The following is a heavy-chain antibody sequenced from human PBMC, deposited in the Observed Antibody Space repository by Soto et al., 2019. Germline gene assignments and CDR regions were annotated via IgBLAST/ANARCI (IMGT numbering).Heavy chain of an antibody. CDR3: ARVDCSGRSCFYFDY. D-gene: IGHD2-15*01. Sequence: PSETLSLTCTVSGGSISSYYWSWIRQPPGKGLEWIGCIYYSGSTNYNPSLKSRVTISVDTSKNQFSLKLSSVTAADTAVYYCARVDCSGRSCFYFDYWGQATLVTVSS. J-gene: IGHJ4*02. CDR2: IYYSGST. V-gene: IGHV4-59*01. CDR1: GGSISSYY.